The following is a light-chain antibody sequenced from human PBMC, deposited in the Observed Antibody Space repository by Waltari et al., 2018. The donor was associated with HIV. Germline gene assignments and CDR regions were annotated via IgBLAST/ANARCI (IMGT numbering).Light chain of an antibody. J-gene: IGLJ2*01. CDR2: QNS. CDR3: QAWDSSTVI. CDR1: KLGDKY. Sequence: SYDLTQPPSVSVSPGQTASITCPGDKLGDKYVCWYQHKPGQSPVLVIYQNSNRPSGIPERFSGSNSGNTATLTISGTQAMDEADYYCQAWDSSTVIFGGGTKLTVL. V-gene: IGLV3-1*01.